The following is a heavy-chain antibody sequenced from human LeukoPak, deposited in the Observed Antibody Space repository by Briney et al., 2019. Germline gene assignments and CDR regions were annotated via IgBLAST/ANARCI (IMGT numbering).Heavy chain of an antibody. CDR2: IVVGSGNT. CDR3: AADWAGARSPYYYYMDV. D-gene: IGHD1-26*01. CDR1: GVTFTSSA. Sequence: SVKVSCKASGVTFTSSAVQWVRQARGQRLEWIGWIVVGSGNTNYAQKFQERVTITRDMSTSTAYMELSSLRSEDTAVYYCAADWAGARSPYYYYMDVWGKGTTVTVSS. V-gene: IGHV1-58*01. J-gene: IGHJ6*03.